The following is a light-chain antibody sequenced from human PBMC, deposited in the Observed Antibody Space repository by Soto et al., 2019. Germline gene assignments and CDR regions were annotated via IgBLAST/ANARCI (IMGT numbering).Light chain of an antibody. V-gene: IGKV3D-15*01. CDR3: QQYNNWPLT. J-gene: IGKJ4*01. CDR1: QSVSSY. CDR2: GAS. Sequence: EIMMTQSPAPLSLSPGEIAARSCGASQSVSSYLAWYQQKPGQAPRLLIYGASTRATAIPARFSGSGSGTEFTLTIGSLQSEDFAVYYCQQYNNWPLTFGGGTKVDIK.